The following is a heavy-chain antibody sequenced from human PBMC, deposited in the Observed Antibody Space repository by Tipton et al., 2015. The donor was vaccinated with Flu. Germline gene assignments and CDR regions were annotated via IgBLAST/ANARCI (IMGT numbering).Heavy chain of an antibody. Sequence: SLRLSCAASGFTFNTYWMSWVRQAPGKGLEWVANIKQGGSEKYYVDSVKGRFTISRDNAKNSLYLQMNSLRAEDTAVCYCARTRGGYCSSTSCYADYFDFWGQGTLVTVSS. V-gene: IGHV3-7*01. CDR2: IKQGGSEK. CDR3: ARTRGGYCSSTSCYADYFDF. J-gene: IGHJ4*02. CDR1: GFTFNTYW. D-gene: IGHD2-2*01.